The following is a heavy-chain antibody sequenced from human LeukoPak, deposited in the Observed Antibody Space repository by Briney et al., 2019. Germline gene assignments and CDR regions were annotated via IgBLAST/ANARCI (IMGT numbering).Heavy chain of an antibody. CDR2: VSYHGDDY. J-gene: IGHJ6*03. CDR1: GFTFSSFA. V-gene: IGHV3-30-3*01. Sequence: GGSLRLSCAASGFTFSSFAMHWVRQAPGKGLEWLAVVSYHGDDYYYADSVKGRFTISRDNSKNTLYLQMSSLRAEDTAIYYCARDSTYSYGLHYYYYMDVWGKGTTVTVSS. D-gene: IGHD5-18*01. CDR3: ARDSTYSYGLHYYYYMDV.